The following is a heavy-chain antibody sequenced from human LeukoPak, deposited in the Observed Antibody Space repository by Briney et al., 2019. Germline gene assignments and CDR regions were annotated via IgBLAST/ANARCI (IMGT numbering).Heavy chain of an antibody. CDR1: GRPISSYY. D-gene: IGHD3-3*01. Sequence: KASETLSLTCTVSGRPISSYYWSWLRQPPGKGLEWIGYIYYSGSTNYNPSLKSRVTISVDTSKNQFSLKLSSVTAADTAGYYCARHRPPCDFWSGLNWFDPWGQGTLVTVSS. CDR3: ARHRPPCDFWSGLNWFDP. CDR2: IYYSGST. J-gene: IGHJ5*02. V-gene: IGHV4-59*08.